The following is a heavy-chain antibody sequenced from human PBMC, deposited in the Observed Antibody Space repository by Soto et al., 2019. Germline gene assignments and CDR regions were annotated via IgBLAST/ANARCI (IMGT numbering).Heavy chain of an antibody. CDR2: ISTYNGDT. V-gene: IGHV1-18*01. Sequence: ASVKPSCKAPGYTFNRSGISSARQAPGQGLEWMGWISTYNGDTNYAQTFQGRVTMTTDTSTSTVHMEVRSLRSDDTAVYYCAREGVAPYYYYGLDVWGQRAPVTVS. CDR1: GYTFNRSG. CDR3: AREGVAPYYYYGLDV. J-gene: IGHJ6*02. D-gene: IGHD5-12*01.